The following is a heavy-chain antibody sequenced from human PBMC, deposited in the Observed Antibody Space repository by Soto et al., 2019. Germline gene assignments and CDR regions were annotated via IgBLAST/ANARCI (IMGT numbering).Heavy chain of an antibody. D-gene: IGHD5-18*01. CDR2: INPSGGST. CDR3: ARVYPSDTRYGYVGNNWFDP. J-gene: IGHJ5*02. Sequence: QVQLVQSGAEVKKPGASVKVSCKASGYTFTSYYVQWVRQAPGQGLEWMGIINPSGGSTSYAQKFQGRVTMTRDTSTSTVYMELSSLRSEDTAVYYCARVYPSDTRYGYVGNNWFDPWGQGTLVTVSS. V-gene: IGHV1-46*03. CDR1: GYTFTSYY.